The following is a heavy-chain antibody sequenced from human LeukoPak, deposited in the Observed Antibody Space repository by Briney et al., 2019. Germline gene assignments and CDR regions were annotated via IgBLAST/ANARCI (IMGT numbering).Heavy chain of an antibody. CDR1: GGSISSYY. Sequence: PSETLSLTCSVSGGSISSYYWSWIRQPPGKGLEWIGYIFYRGSIDYSPSLQSRVTISVDTSKNNLSLRLTSVTAADTAMYFCARVSDTSMVTPGFDSWGQGTLVTVSP. J-gene: IGHJ4*02. V-gene: IGHV4-59*12. CDR3: ARVSDTSMVTPGFDS. CDR2: IFYRGSI. D-gene: IGHD5-18*01.